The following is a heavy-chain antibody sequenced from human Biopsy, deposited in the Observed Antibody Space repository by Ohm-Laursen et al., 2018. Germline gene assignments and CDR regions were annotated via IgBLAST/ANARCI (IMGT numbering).Heavy chain of an antibody. V-gene: IGHV4-61*01. J-gene: IGHJ3*02. D-gene: IGHD5-12*01. Sequence: GTLSFTCTVSGCTVSSGSYYWSWIRQPPGKGLEWIGHIYYSGSTNYNPSLKSRVTISVDTSRNQFSLKLSSVTAADTAVYYCAGRPWPNAFDIWGQGTMVTVSS. CDR3: AGRPWPNAFDI. CDR1: GCTVSSGSYY. CDR2: IYYSGST.